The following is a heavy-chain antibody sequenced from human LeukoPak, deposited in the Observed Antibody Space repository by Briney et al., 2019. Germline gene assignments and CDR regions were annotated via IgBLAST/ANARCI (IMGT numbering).Heavy chain of an antibody. V-gene: IGHV4-31*03. CDR2: IYYSGST. Sequence: SQTLSLTCTVSGGSISSGGYYWSWLRQHPGTGLEWIGYIYYSGSTYYNPSLKSRVTISVDTSKNQFSLKLSSVTAADTAVYYCARDRYYDTAGWFDPWGQGTLVTVSS. CDR3: ARDRYYDTAGWFDP. CDR1: GGSISSGGYY. J-gene: IGHJ5*02. D-gene: IGHD3-22*01.